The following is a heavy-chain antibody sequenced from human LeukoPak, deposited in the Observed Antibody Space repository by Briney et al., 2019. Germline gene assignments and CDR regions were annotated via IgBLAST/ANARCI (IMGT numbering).Heavy chain of an antibody. D-gene: IGHD1-26*01. V-gene: IGHV3-74*01. CDR3: VRDLGGRSGH. CDR1: GFTFSSNW. CDR2: INEDGSTT. J-gene: IGHJ4*02. Sequence: GGSLRLSCAASGFTFSSNWMHWVRQAPGKGLVWVSRINEDGSTTNYADSVKGRSTIFRDNAKNTLYLQINSLRAEDTAVYYCVRDLGGRSGHWGQGTLVTVSS.